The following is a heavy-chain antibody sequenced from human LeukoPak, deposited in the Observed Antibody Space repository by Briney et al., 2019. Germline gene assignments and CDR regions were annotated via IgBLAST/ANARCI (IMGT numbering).Heavy chain of an antibody. CDR1: GFTFSDYF. J-gene: IGHJ4*02. CDR2: ISSSSTYT. Sequence: GWSLRLSCAASGFTFSDYFMSWIRQAPGKGLEWVSYISSSSTYTKYADSVKGRFTISRDNAKNSVYLQMNSLKAEDTAVYYCARDRYYSDSSGYPFGDYLGQGTLVTVSS. V-gene: IGHV3-11*05. D-gene: IGHD3-22*01. CDR3: ARDRYYSDSSGYPFGDY.